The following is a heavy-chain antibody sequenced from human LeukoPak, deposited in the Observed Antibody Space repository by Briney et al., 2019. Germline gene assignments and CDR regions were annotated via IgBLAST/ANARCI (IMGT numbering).Heavy chain of an antibody. CDR1: GGSISSGGYY. Sequence: SETLSLTCTVSGGSISSGGYYWSWIRQHPGKGLEWIGYIYYSGSTYYNPSLKSRVTISVDTSKNQFSLKLSSVTAADTAVYYCARGPPAKPGTGYYYGMDVWGQGTTVTVSS. V-gene: IGHV4-31*03. CDR2: IYYSGST. CDR3: ARGPPAKPGTGYYYGMDV. D-gene: IGHD2-2*01. J-gene: IGHJ6*02.